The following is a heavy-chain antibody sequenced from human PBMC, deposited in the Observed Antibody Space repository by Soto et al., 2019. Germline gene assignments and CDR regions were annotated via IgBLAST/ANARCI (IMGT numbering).Heavy chain of an antibody. J-gene: IGHJ3*02. V-gene: IGHV4-59*01. D-gene: IGHD3-10*01. CDR2: IYDSGTT. CDR1: AGSIITYF. Sequence: SETLSLTCTVSAGSIITYFWSWIRQPPGKGLEWIGYIYDSGTTNYNPSLKSRVTISLDTSKNQVSLRLSSVTAADTAVYYCARGTGSTYHAFDIWGPGT. CDR3: ARGTGSTYHAFDI.